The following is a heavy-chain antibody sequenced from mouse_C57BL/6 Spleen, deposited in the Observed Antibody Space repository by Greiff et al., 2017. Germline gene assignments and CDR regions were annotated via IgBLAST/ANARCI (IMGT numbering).Heavy chain of an antibody. CDR3: AKWAYYSNPWCAY. V-gene: IGHV1-52*01. D-gene: IGHD2-5*01. CDR1: GYNFTSYW. J-gene: IGHJ3*01. CDR2: IDPSDSET. Sequence: QVQLQQPGAELVRPGSSVKLSCKASGYNFTSYWMHWVKQRPIQGLEWIGNIDPSDSETQYNQKFKDKATLTVDKSSSTAYLQLCSLPSEDSAVYYCAKWAYYSNPWCAYWGQGTLVTVSA.